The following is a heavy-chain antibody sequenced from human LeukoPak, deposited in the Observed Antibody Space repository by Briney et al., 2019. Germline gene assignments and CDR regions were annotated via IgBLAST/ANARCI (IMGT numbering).Heavy chain of an antibody. CDR1: GFTFSSYG. D-gene: IGHD3-9*01. CDR3: ARDVGTFHDILTGNVDY. V-gene: IGHV3-33*01. J-gene: IGHJ4*02. CDR2: IWYDGSNK. Sequence: GGSLRLSCAASGFTFSSYGMHWVRQAPGKGLEWVAVIWYDGSNKYYADSVKGRFTISRDNSKNTLYLQMNSLRAEDTAVYYCARDVGTFHDILTGNVDYWGQGTLVTVSS.